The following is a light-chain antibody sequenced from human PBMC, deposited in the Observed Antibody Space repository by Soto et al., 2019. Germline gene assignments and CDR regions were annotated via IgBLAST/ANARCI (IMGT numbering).Light chain of an antibody. CDR3: QQSRT. Sequence: IQMTQSPSTLSASVGDRVTITCRTSQSLTTWLAWYQQKPGKAPKLRIYKASTLESGVPSRFSGSTSGTEFTLTISSLQPDDFATYYCQQSRTFGQGTKVEI. V-gene: IGKV1-5*03. CDR1: QSLTTW. J-gene: IGKJ1*01. CDR2: KAS.